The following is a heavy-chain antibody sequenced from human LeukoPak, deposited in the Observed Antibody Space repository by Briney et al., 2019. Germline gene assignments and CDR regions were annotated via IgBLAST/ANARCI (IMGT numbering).Heavy chain of an antibody. D-gene: IGHD3-22*01. CDR1: GFTFRSYA. J-gene: IGHJ4*02. CDR3: AKIGITMIGRGMAPLDY. CDR2: ISGLAGRT. V-gene: IGHV3-23*01. Sequence: GGSLRLSCAAWGFTFRSYAKRWVRQAPGKGVEWGSDISGLAGRTYYAASVNGRFTISRDHSKNTLYLQMNSLRAEDTAVYYCAKIGITMIGRGMAPLDYWGQGTLATVSS.